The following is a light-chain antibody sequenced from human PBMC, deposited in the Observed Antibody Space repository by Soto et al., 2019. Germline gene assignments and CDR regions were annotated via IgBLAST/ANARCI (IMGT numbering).Light chain of an antibody. Sequence: DIVMTQSPLSLPVTPGEPASISCRSSQSLLHSNGYNYLDWYLQKPGQSPQLLIYLGSNRASGVPERFSGSGSGTDFTLKISRVEAEDVGVYYCMQALQTPWMFGQGTKVEIK. CDR1: QSLLHSNGYNY. CDR3: MQALQTPWM. J-gene: IGKJ1*01. V-gene: IGKV2-28*01. CDR2: LGS.